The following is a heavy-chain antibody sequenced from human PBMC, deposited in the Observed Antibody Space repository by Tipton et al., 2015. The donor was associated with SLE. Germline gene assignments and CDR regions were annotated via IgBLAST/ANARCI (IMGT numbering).Heavy chain of an antibody. Sequence: TLSLTCTVSGGSISSYYWSWIRQPAGKGLEWIGYIYYSGSTNYNPSLKSRVTISVDTSKNQFSLKLSSVTAADTAVYYCARAGPYCSSTSCYTWDYWGQGTLVTVSS. D-gene: IGHD2-2*02. V-gene: IGHV4-59*01. J-gene: IGHJ4*02. CDR1: GGSISSYY. CDR3: ARAGPYCSSTSCYTWDY. CDR2: IYYSGST.